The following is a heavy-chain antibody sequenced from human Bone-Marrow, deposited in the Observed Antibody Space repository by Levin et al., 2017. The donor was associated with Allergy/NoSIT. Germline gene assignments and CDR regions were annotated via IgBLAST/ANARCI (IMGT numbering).Heavy chain of an antibody. CDR1: GFTFSSYW. CDR2: IKQDGSEK. D-gene: IGHD4-23*01. Sequence: PGGSLRLSCAASGFTFSSYWMSWVRQAPGKGLEWVANIKQDGSEKHYVDSVKGRFTISRDNAKNSLYLQMNSLRAEDTAVYYCARHRKAATVVTPIDHWGQGTLVTVSS. V-gene: IGHV3-7*01. CDR3: ARHRKAATVVTPIDH. J-gene: IGHJ4*02.